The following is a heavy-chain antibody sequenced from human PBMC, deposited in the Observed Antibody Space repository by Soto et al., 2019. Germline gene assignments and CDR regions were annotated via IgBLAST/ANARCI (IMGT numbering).Heavy chain of an antibody. V-gene: IGHV3-9*01. Sequence: GGSLRLSCAASGFTFDDYAMHWVRQAPGKGLEWVSGISWNSGSIGYADSVKGRFTISRDNAKNSLYLQMNSLRAEDTALYYCAKDSGYDYFDFDYWGQGTLVTVSS. J-gene: IGHJ4*02. D-gene: IGHD5-12*01. CDR1: GFTFDDYA. CDR2: ISWNSGSI. CDR3: AKDSGYDYFDFDY.